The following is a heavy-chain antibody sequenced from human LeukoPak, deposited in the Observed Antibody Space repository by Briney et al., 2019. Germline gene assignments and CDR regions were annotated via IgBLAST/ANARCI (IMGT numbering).Heavy chain of an antibody. CDR2: IVVGSGNT. D-gene: IGHD3-3*01. CDR1: GFTFTTSA. V-gene: IGHV1-58*01. Sequence: GASVKVSCKASGFTFTTSAVQWVRQARGQRLEWIGWIVVGSGNTNYAQKFQERVTITRDMSTSTAYMELSSLRSEDTAVYYCARDRAPYYDFWSGSQVDWFDPWGQGTLVTVSS. J-gene: IGHJ5*02. CDR3: ARDRAPYYDFWSGSQVDWFDP.